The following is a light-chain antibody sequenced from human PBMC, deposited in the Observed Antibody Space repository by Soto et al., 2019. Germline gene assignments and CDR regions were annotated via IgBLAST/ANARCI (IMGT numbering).Light chain of an antibody. J-gene: IGLJ1*01. Sequence: SVLTQPRSVSGSPGQSVAISCTGTSRDVGGYTYVSWFQQHPGKTPKVIIYDVSKRPSGVPDRFSGSKSGNTASLTISGLQTEDEADYYCCSYAGSPYVFGTGTKVTVL. CDR2: DVS. CDR3: CSYAGSPYV. V-gene: IGLV2-11*01. CDR1: SRDVGGYTY.